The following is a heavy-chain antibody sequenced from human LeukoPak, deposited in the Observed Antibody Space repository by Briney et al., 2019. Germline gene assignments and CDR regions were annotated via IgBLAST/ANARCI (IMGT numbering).Heavy chain of an antibody. CDR3: ARIGYSSSSFDY. CDR1: GFTFSNYW. CDR2: IKQDGSEK. J-gene: IGHJ4*02. V-gene: IGHV3-7*01. D-gene: IGHD6-13*01. Sequence: SGGSLRLSCAASGFTFSNYWMSWVRQAPGKGLEWVANIKQDGSEKDYVDSMKGRFTISRDNTKNSVYLQVNSLRAEDTAVYHCARIGYSSSSFDYWGQGTLVTVSS.